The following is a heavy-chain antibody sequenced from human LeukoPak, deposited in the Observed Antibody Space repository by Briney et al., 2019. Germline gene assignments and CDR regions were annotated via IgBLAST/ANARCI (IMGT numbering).Heavy chain of an antibody. Sequence: SETLSLTCTVSGGSISSYYWSWIRQPPGKGLEWIGYIYYSGSTNYNPSLKSRVTISVDTSKNQFSLKLSSVTVADTAVYYCARHAGSSPLYYYYYGMDVWGQGTTVTVSS. CDR3: ARHAGSSPLYYYYYGMDV. J-gene: IGHJ6*02. V-gene: IGHV4-59*08. D-gene: IGHD6-6*01. CDR1: GGSISSYY. CDR2: IYYSGST.